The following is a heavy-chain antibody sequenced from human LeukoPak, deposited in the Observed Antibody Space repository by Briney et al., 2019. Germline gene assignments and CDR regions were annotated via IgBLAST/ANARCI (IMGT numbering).Heavy chain of an antibody. Sequence: PSETLSLTCAVSGYSISSGYYWGWIRQPPGKGLEWIGSIYHSGSTYYNPSLKSRVTISVDTSKNQFPLKLSSVTAADTAVYYCARLRVVPAARFDPWGQGTLVTVSS. CDR2: IYHSGST. V-gene: IGHV4-38-2*01. CDR3: ARLRVVPAARFDP. CDR1: GYSISSGYY. D-gene: IGHD2-2*01. J-gene: IGHJ5*02.